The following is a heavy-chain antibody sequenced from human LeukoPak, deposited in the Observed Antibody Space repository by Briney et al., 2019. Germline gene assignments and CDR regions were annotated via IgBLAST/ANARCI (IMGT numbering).Heavy chain of an antibody. V-gene: IGHV4-39*07. CDR2: IYYSGST. Sequence: PSETLSLTCTVSGGSISSSSYYWGWIRQPPGKGLEWIGSIYYSGSTYYNPSLKSRVTISVDTSKNQFSLKLSSVTAADTAVYYCARDGGSSRYFDYWGQGTLVTASS. J-gene: IGHJ4*02. D-gene: IGHD6-6*01. CDR3: ARDGGSSRYFDY. CDR1: GGSISSSSYY.